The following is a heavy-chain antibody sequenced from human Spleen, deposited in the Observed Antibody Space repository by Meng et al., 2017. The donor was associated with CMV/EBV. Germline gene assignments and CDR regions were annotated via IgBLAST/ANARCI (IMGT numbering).Heavy chain of an antibody. CDR3: ARDKDIVIVPAANGFDP. J-gene: IGHJ5*02. D-gene: IGHD2-2*01. V-gene: IGHV4-39*07. CDR2: IYYSGST. CDR1: GGSISSSSYY. Sequence: QVQMQESGPGLVKPSESLSRTCTVSGGSISSSSYYWGWIRQPPGRGLEWIGSIYYSGSTHYSSSLKSRVTIAVDASKNQFSLKLTSVTAADAAVYYCARDKDIVIVPAANGFDPWGQGILVTVSS.